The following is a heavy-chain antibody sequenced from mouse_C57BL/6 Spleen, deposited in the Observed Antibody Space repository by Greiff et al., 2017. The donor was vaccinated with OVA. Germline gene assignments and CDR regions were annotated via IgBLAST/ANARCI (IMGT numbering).Heavy chain of an antibody. J-gene: IGHJ4*01. CDR1: GFNIKNTY. V-gene: IGHV14-3*01. Sequence: EVNVVESVAELVRPGASVKLSCTASGFNIKNTYMHWVKQRPGQGLEWIGRIDPANGDTKYDPKFQGKATITADTSSNTAYLQLSSLTSEDTANYYGARGSRRGYAMDYWGQGTSVTVSS. D-gene: IGHD1-1*01. CDR3: ARGSRRGYAMDY. CDR2: IDPANGDT.